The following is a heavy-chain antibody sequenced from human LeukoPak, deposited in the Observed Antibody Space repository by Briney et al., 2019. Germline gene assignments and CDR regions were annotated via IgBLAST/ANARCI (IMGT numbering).Heavy chain of an antibody. V-gene: IGHV3-23*01. Sequence: GGSLRLSCAASGFTFSSYAMSWVRQAPGEGLEWVSAISGSGGSTYYADSVKGRFTISRDNPKNTLYLQMNSLRAEDTAVYYCAKRADIVVVPAAIGDYWGQGTLVTVSS. CDR2: ISGSGGST. J-gene: IGHJ4*01. CDR3: AKRADIVVVPAAIGDY. CDR1: GFTFSSYA. D-gene: IGHD2-2*02.